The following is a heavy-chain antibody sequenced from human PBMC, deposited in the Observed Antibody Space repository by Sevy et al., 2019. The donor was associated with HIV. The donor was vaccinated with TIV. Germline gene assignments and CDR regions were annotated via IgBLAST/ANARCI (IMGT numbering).Heavy chain of an antibody. D-gene: IGHD3-3*01. CDR2: ISSSGSTI. J-gene: IGHJ6*02. Sequence: GGSLRLSCAASGFTFSDYYMSWIRQAPGKGLEWVSYISSSGSTIYYADSVKGRFTISRDNAKNSRYLQMNSLRAEDTAVYYSARDLKGYDFWSGYWPRGGYYGMDVWGQGTTVTVSS. CDR1: GFTFSDYY. V-gene: IGHV3-11*01. CDR3: ARDLKGYDFWSGYWPRGGYYGMDV.